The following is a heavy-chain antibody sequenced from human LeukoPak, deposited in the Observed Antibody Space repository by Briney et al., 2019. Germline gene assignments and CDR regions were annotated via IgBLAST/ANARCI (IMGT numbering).Heavy chain of an antibody. V-gene: IGHV3-30*02. CDR3: AKNTGRSGSCYTVTCYYYYMDV. Sequence: PGGSLRLSCAASGFTFSSYGMHWVRQAPGKGLEWVAFIRYDGSNKYYADSVKGRFTISRDNSKNTLYLQMNSLRAEDTAVYYCAKNTGRSGSCYTVTCYYYYMDVWGKGTTVTISS. D-gene: IGHD2-15*01. CDR1: GFTFSSYG. CDR2: IRYDGSNK. J-gene: IGHJ6*03.